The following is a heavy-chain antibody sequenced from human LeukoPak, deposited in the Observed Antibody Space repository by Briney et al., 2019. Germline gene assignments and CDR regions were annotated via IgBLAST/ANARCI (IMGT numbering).Heavy chain of an antibody. CDR2: ISYDGSNK. CDR1: GFTFSSYA. Sequence: GGSLRLSCAASGFTFSSYAMHWVRQAPGKGLEWVAVISYDGSNKYYADSVKGRFTISRDNSKNTLYLQMNSPRAEDTAVYYCARDEWWGYSYGTIADYWGQGTLVTVSS. D-gene: IGHD5-18*01. CDR3: ARDEWWGYSYGTIADY. J-gene: IGHJ4*02. V-gene: IGHV3-30*04.